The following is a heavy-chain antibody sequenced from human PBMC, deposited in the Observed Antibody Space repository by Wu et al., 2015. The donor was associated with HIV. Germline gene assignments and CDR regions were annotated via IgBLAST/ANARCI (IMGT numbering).Heavy chain of an antibody. D-gene: IGHD5-24*01. J-gene: IGHJ6*02. CDR3: ARDLSRRWLQLEGYYYGMDV. CDR1: GGTFSSYA. V-gene: IGHV1-69*05. CDR2: IIPIFGTA. Sequence: QVQLVQSGAEVKKPGSSVKVSCKASGGTFSSYAISWVRQAPGQGLEWMGRIIPIFGTANYAQKFQGRVTMTTDTSTSTAYMELRSLRSDDTAVYYCARDLSRRWLQLEGYYYGMDVWGQGTTVTVSS.